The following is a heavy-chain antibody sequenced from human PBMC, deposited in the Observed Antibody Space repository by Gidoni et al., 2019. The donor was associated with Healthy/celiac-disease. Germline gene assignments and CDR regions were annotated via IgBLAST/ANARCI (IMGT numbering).Heavy chain of an antibody. D-gene: IGHD3-22*01. CDR2: IKSKTDGGTT. J-gene: IGHJ4*02. CDR1: GFTFSNAW. CDR3: TTGTTPYYYDSSGYSYYFDY. V-gene: IGHV3-15*01. Sequence: EVQLVESGGGLVTPGGSLRLSCAASGFTFSNAWLRSVRQAPGTGLEWVGRIKSKTDGGTTDYAAPVKGRFTISRDDSKNTLYLQMNSLKTEDTAVYYCTTGTTPYYYDSSGYSYYFDYWGQGTLVTVSS.